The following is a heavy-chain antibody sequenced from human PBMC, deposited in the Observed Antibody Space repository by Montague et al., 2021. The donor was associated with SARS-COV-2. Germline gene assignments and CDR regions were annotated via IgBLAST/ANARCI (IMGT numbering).Heavy chain of an antibody. CDR3: ARSGAVPLD. D-gene: IGHD3-10*01. Sequence: SETLSLTCTVSGGSIRSYFWSWIRQSPGKGLEWIGYFYHSGGTKYNPSLKTRVTLSRDTPKNQFSLKLSSVTTADTAVYYCARSGAVPLDWGQGTLVTVSS. CDR2: FYHSGGT. J-gene: IGHJ4*02. V-gene: IGHV4-59*13. CDR1: GGSIRSYF.